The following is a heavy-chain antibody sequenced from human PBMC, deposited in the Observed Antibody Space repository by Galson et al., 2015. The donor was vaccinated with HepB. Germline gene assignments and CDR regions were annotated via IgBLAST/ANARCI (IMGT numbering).Heavy chain of an antibody. Sequence: SVKVSCKVSGYTLTELSMHWVRQAPGKGLEWMGGFDPEDGETIYAQKFQGRVTMTEDTSTDTAYMELSSLRSEDTAVYYCASPGRTPYDAFDIWGQGTMVTVSS. V-gene: IGHV1-24*01. CDR2: FDPEDGET. J-gene: IGHJ3*02. CDR1: GYTLTELS. D-gene: IGHD1-14*01. CDR3: ASPGRTPYDAFDI.